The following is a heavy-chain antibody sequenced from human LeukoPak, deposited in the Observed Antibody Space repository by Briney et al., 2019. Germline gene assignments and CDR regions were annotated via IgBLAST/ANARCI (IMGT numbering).Heavy chain of an antibody. Sequence: GGSLRLSCAASGFTVSSNYMSWVRQAPGKGLEWVSVIYSGGSTYYADSVKGRFTISRDNSKNTLCLQMNSLRAEDTAVYYCASPLVGATNLGAFDIWGQGTMVTVSS. CDR3: ASPLVGATNLGAFDI. D-gene: IGHD1-26*01. CDR1: GFTVSSNY. V-gene: IGHV3-66*01. CDR2: IYSGGST. J-gene: IGHJ3*02.